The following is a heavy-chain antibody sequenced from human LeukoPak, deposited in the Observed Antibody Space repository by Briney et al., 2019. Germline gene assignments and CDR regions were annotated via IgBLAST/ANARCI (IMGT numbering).Heavy chain of an antibody. CDR1: GFTFSSYA. V-gene: IGHV3-23*01. J-gene: IGHJ4*02. CDR3: AKAPQGYNTYALPAN. CDR2: TSGSGGST. Sequence: GGSLRLSCAASGFTFSSYAMSWVRQAPGKGLEWVSATSGSGGSTYYADSVKGRFTISRDNSKNALYLQMNSLRVEDTAIYYCAKAPQGYNTYALPANWGQGTLVTVSS. D-gene: IGHD5-12*01.